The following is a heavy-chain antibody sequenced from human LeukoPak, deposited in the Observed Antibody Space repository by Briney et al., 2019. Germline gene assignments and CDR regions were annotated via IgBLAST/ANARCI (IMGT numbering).Heavy chain of an antibody. CDR3: ARSATLRVFDI. J-gene: IGHJ3*02. CDR2: IYHSGST. Sequence: SETLSLTCAVSGYSISSGYYWGWIRPPPGKGLEWIGIIYHSGSTYYNPSLKSRVTISVDTSKNQFSLELSSVTAADTAVYYCARSATLRVFDIWGQGTMVTVSS. D-gene: IGHD2-15*01. V-gene: IGHV4-38-2*01. CDR1: GYSISSGYY.